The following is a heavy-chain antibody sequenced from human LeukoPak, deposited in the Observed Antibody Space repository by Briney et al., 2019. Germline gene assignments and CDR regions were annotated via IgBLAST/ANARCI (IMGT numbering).Heavy chain of an antibody. CDR2: IYYSGST. V-gene: IGHV4-39*06. D-gene: IGHD3-9*01. J-gene: IGHJ3*02. CDR1: GGSISSSSYY. CDR3: ARASSNYDILTGYAPDAFDI. Sequence: SETLSLTCTVSGGSISSSSYYWGWIRQPPGKGLEWIGSIYYSGSTYYNPSLKSRVTISVDTSKNQFPLKLSSVTAADTAVYYCARASSNYDILTGYAPDAFDIWGQGTMVTVSS.